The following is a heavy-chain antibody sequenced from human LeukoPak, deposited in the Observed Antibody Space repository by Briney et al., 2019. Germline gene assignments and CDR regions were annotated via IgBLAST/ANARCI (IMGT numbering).Heavy chain of an antibody. Sequence: PGGSLRLSCAASGVTLSNAWMSWVRQTPERRLEWVGRLKSKADGGTTDYAAPVKGRFTVSRDDSTNILYLQMNSLKTEDTAVYYCATFLITMVRGSREYFDYWGQGTLVTVSS. V-gene: IGHV3-15*01. CDR2: LKSKADGGTT. CDR3: ATFLITMVRGSREYFDY. CDR1: GVTLSNAW. J-gene: IGHJ4*02. D-gene: IGHD3-10*01.